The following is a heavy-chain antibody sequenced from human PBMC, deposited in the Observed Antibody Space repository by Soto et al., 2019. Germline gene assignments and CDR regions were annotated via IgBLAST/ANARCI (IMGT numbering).Heavy chain of an antibody. CDR3: ARVGIWGSYRPLMKY. D-gene: IGHD3-16*02. J-gene: IGHJ4*02. CDR2: INHSGST. Sequence: SETLSLTCAVYGGSFSGYYWSWIRQPPGKGLEWIGEINHSGSTNYNPSLKSRVTISVDTSKNQFSLKLSSVTAADTAVYYCARVGIWGSYRPLMKYWGQGTLVTVSS. V-gene: IGHV4-34*01. CDR1: GGSFSGYY.